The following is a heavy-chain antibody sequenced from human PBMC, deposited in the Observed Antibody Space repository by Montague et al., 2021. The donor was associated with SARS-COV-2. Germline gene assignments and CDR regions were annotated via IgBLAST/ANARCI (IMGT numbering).Heavy chain of an antibody. Sequence: SETLSLTCTVSGDSISTYYWSWIWQPPGKGLEWIGYSYYNGYANYNSSLKSRVTISVDTSKNQFSLRLSSVTAADTAVYFCASGGATYYCDTSDYVNAFDPWGRGTMVTVSS. CDR1: GDSISTYY. D-gene: IGHD3-22*01. CDR2: SYYNGYA. V-gene: IGHV4-59*01. CDR3: ASGGATYYCDTSDYVNAFDP. J-gene: IGHJ3*01.